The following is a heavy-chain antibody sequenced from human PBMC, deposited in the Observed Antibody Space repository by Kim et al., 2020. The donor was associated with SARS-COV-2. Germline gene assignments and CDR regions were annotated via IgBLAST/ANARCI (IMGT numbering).Heavy chain of an antibody. CDR3: AKYTLRLVAAVSDY. D-gene: IGHD2-2*01. CDR1: GFTFSSYA. V-gene: IGHV3-23*01. CDR2: ISGSGSST. Sequence: GGSLRLSCAASGFTFSSYAMSWVRQAPGKGLEWVSAISGSGSSTYYADSVKGRFTISRDNSKNTLYLQMNSLRDEDTAVYYCAKYTLRLVAAVSDYWGPGTLVTVSP. J-gene: IGHJ4*02.